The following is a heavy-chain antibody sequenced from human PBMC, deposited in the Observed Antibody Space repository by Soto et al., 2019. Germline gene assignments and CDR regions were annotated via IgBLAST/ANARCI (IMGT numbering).Heavy chain of an antibody. Sequence: KGLEWVSYISSSSGTIYYADSVKGRFTISGDNSKNTLYLQMNSLRAEDTAVYFCVSDMGDSSGYHSCFDFWGQRLLVSV. CDR3: VSDMGDSSGYHSCFDF. J-gene: IGHJ4*02. CDR2: ISSSSGTI. D-gene: IGHD3-22*01. V-gene: IGHV3-48*01.